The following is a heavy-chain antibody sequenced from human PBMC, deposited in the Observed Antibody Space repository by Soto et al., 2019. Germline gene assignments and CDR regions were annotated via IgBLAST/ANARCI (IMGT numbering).Heavy chain of an antibody. V-gene: IGHV3-30-3*01. CDR3: ARGMTTVVPPFDY. CDR2: ISYDGSNK. Sequence: GGSRRLSCAASGFTLSSYAMSRVRQAPGKGLEWVAVISYDGSNKYYADSVKGRFTISRDNSKNTLYLQMNSLRAEDTAVYYCARGMTTVVPPFDYWGQGTLVTVSS. J-gene: IGHJ4*02. D-gene: IGHD4-17*01. CDR1: GFTLSSYA.